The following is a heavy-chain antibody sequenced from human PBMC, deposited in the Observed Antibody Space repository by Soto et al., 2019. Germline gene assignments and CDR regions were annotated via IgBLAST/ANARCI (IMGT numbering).Heavy chain of an antibody. CDR1: GGSISSSSYY. Sequence: QLQLQESGPGLVKPSETLSLTCTVSGGSISSSSYYWGWIRQPPGKGLEWIGSIYYSGSTYYNPSLKSRVTISVDTSKNQFSLKLSSVTAADTAVYYCARHTPDSLTGYPYYFDYWGQGTLVTVSS. D-gene: IGHD3-9*01. CDR2: IYYSGST. V-gene: IGHV4-39*01. J-gene: IGHJ4*02. CDR3: ARHTPDSLTGYPYYFDY.